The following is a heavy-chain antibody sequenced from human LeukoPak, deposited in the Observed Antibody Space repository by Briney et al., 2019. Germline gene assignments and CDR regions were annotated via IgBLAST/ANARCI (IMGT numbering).Heavy chain of an antibody. CDR3: AKEGEVPGFFDS. J-gene: IGHJ4*02. Sequence: GGSLRLSCAASGFTFDDYAMHWVRQAPGKGLEWVSLVSWDGRSSYYADSVKGRFSISRDNTKNSLSLHMNSLRPDDTAFYYCAKEGEVPGFFDSWGQGTVVTVPS. V-gene: IGHV3-43D*03. D-gene: IGHD3-16*01. CDR2: VSWDGRSS. CDR1: GFTFDDYA.